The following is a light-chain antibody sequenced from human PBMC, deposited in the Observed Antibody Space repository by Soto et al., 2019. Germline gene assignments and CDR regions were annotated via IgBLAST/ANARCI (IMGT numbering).Light chain of an antibody. CDR2: GAS. CDR1: QDIRNY. V-gene: IGKV1-6*01. CDR3: LHDYNYPRR. J-gene: IGKJ1*01. Sequence: AIQMTQSPSSLSASVGDRVTITCRASQDIRNYLGWYQQKPGKAPKLLIYGASSLQSGVPSRFSGSGSGTDFTLTIDSLQPEDFATYYCLHDYNYPRRFDQRTKVEIK.